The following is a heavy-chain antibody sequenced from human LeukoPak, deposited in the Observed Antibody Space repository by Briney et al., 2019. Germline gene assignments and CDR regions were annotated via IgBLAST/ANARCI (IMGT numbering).Heavy chain of an antibody. CDR2: MNPNSGNT. CDR1: GYTFTSYD. V-gene: IGHV1-8*01. J-gene: IGHJ6*03. Sequence: ASVKVSCKASGYTFTSYDINWVRQATGQGLEWMGWMNPNSGNTGYAQKFQGRVTMTRNTSISTAYMELSSLRSEDTAVYYCARGFSGSSWYYYYYMDAWGKGTTVTISS. CDR3: ARGFSGSSWYYYYYMDA. D-gene: IGHD6-13*01.